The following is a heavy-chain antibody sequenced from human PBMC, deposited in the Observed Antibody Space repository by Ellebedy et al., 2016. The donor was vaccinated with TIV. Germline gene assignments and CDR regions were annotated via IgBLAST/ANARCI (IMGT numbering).Heavy chain of an antibody. D-gene: IGHD6-19*01. CDR1: GGSISSYY. J-gene: IGHJ4*02. Sequence: MPSETLSLTCTVSGGSISSYYWSWIRQPPGKGLEWIGYVYYSGSTNYNPSLKSRVTVSVDTSKNQFSLKLSSVTAADTAVYYCARHPLEWLVGPMYFDYWGQGTLVTVSS. V-gene: IGHV4-59*08. CDR2: VYYSGST. CDR3: ARHPLEWLVGPMYFDY.